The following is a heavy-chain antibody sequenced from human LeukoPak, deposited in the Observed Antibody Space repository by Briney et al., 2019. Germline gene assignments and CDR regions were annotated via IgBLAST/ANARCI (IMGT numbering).Heavy chain of an antibody. Sequence: GGSLRLSCAASGFDFITYSMNWVRQAPGKGLEWISYISISSSTIYYADSVKGRFTVSRDNAKNSLYLQMNSLRAEDTALYYCARVAPYYYDSSGYLYYFDYWGQGTLVTVSS. V-gene: IGHV3-48*04. CDR2: ISISSSTI. D-gene: IGHD3-22*01. CDR3: ARVAPYYYDSSGYLYYFDY. J-gene: IGHJ4*02. CDR1: GFDFITYS.